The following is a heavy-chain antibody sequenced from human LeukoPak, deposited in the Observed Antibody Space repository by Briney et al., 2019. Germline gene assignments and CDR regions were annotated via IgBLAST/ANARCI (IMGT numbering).Heavy chain of an antibody. D-gene: IGHD6-19*01. J-gene: IGHJ4*02. Sequence: SETLSLTCTVSGGSISSYYWSWIRQPPGKGLEWIGEINHSGSTNYNPSLKSRVTISVDTSKNQFSLKLSSVTAADTAVYYCVRRHSVAGSDYWGQGTLVTVSS. CDR2: INHSGST. CDR3: VRRHSVAGSDY. CDR1: GGSISSYY. V-gene: IGHV4-34*01.